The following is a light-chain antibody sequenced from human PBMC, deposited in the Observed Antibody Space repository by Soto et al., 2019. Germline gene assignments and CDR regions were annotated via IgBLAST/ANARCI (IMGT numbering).Light chain of an antibody. CDR1: QPIITY. J-gene: IGKJ1*01. CDR2: GAS. V-gene: IGKV1-39*01. CDR3: LQDYNYPWT. Sequence: DIQMTQSPSSLAASLGDRVTITCRASQPIITYLNWYQQKPGKAPKLLIYGASTLQSGVPSRSSGSGSGTDFTLTISSLQPADFETYYCLQDYNYPWTFGQGTKVDIK.